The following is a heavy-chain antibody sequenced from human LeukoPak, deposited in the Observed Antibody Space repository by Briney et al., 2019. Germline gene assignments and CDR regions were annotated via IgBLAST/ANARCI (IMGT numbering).Heavy chain of an antibody. J-gene: IGHJ4*02. V-gene: IGHV4-59*02. CDR1: GGSVSDYY. Sequence: SETLSLTCTISGGSVSDYYWSWIRQSPGKGLEWIGYIYHTGSTNYNPSLKSRVTISVDTSKNQFSLKLSSVTAADTAVYYCARVGIQLWSNFDYWGQGTLVTVSS. CDR2: IYHTGST. D-gene: IGHD5-18*01. CDR3: ARVGIQLWSNFDY.